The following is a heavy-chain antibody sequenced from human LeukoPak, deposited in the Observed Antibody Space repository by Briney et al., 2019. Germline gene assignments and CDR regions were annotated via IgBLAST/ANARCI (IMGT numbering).Heavy chain of an antibody. CDR2: IYSGGST. CDR3: ARDTRRIQLSSFDP. CDR1: GFTVSSNY. Sequence: GGSLRLSCAASGFTVSSNYMSWVRQAPGQGLEWVSVIYSGGSTYYADSVKGRFTISRDNSHNTLYLQMNSLRAGDTAVYYCARDTRRIQLSSFDPWGQGTLVTVSS. V-gene: IGHV3-66*01. D-gene: IGHD5-18*01. J-gene: IGHJ5*02.